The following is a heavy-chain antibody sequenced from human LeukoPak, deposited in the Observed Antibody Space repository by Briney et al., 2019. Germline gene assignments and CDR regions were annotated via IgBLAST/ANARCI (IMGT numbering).Heavy chain of an antibody. J-gene: IGHJ4*02. CDR3: AQVMGVRGAPSDY. CDR2: ISGSVGTK. CDR1: GFTFSSYA. Sequence: GGSLRLSCAASGFTFSSYAMGWVRQAPGKGLEWVSAISGSVGTKYYADSVNGRFTISRDNSKNTLYLQMNSLTAEDTALYYCAQVMGVRGAPSDYWGQGTLVTVSS. V-gene: IGHV3-23*01. D-gene: IGHD3-10*01.